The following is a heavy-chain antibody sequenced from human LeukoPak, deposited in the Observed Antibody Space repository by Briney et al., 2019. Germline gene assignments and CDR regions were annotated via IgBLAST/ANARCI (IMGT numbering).Heavy chain of an antibody. V-gene: IGHV4-59*01. CDR3: ARGRTFDN. CDR1: GGSISSFY. Sequence: SETLSLTCTVSGGSISSFYWSWIRQPPGKGLEWIGNIYDRGSTKYNPSLKSRVTISVDTSKNQFSLRLSSVTAADTAVYYCARGRTFDNWGQGTLVTVSS. CDR2: IYDRGST. J-gene: IGHJ4*02.